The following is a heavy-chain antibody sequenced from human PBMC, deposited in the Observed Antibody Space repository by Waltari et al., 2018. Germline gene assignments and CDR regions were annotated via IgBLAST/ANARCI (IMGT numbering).Heavy chain of an antibody. CDR3: TSPHDSSGYSPGDLDY. CDR1: GFNFADYA. CDR2: IRGKTYGGTT. V-gene: IGHV3-49*04. D-gene: IGHD3-22*01. Sequence: EVQLVESGGGWVQPGRSLRLPCTASGFNFADYAMTWVRQAPGKGLEWVGFIRGKTYGGTTEYASSVKDRCIISRDDSKSIAYLQMNNLKIEDTAVYFCTSPHDSSGYSPGDLDYWGQGTLVTVSS. J-gene: IGHJ4*02.